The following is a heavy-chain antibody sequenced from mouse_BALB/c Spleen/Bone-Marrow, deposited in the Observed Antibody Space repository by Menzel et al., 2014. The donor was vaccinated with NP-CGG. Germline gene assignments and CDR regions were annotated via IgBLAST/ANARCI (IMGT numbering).Heavy chain of an antibody. CDR3: ARDYYDYYFDY. CDR2: INPYNGDT. J-gene: IGHJ2*01. D-gene: IGHD2-4*01. V-gene: IGHV1-20*02. Sequence: EVQLQESGAELVKPGASVKISCKASGYSFTGYFMNWVMQSHGKSLEWIGRINPYNGDTFYNQKFKGKATLTVDKSSSTAHMELRSLASEDSAVYYCARDYYDYYFDYWGQGTTLTVSS. CDR1: GYSFTGYF.